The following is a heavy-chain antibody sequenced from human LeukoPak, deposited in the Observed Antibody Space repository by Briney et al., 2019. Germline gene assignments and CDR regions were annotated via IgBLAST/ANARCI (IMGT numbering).Heavy chain of an antibody. V-gene: IGHV3-21*01. J-gene: IGHJ4*02. Sequence: GGSLRLSCAASGFTFSSYSMNWVRQAPGKGLEWVSSISSSSSYIYYADSVKGRFTISRDNAKNSLYLQMNSLRAEDTAVYYCARALYAYYYDSSDSFDYWGQGTLVTVSS. D-gene: IGHD3-22*01. CDR3: ARALYAYYYDSSDSFDY. CDR2: ISSSSSYI. CDR1: GFTFSSYS.